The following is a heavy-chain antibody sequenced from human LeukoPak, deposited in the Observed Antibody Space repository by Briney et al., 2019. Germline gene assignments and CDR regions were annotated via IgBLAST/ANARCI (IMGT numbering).Heavy chain of an antibody. Sequence: PGESLRLSCAASEFTFSSYWMSWVRQAPGKGLEWVANIKQDGSEKYYVDSVKGRFTISRDNAKNPLYLQMNSLRAEDTAVYYCARDKYSSGWYGPPYYFDYWGQGTLVTVSS. CDR1: EFTFSSYW. V-gene: IGHV3-7*05. D-gene: IGHD6-19*01. CDR3: ARDKYSSGWYGPPYYFDY. J-gene: IGHJ4*02. CDR2: IKQDGSEK.